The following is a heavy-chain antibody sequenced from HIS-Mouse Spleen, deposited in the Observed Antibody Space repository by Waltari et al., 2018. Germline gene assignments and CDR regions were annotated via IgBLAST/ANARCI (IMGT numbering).Heavy chain of an antibody. CDR2: NYYSGST. CDR1: GGSISSSNYY. J-gene: IGHJ2*01. D-gene: IGHD7-27*01. CDR3: ARSRTGGWYFDL. V-gene: IGHV4-39*07. Sequence: QLQLQESGPGLVKPSETLYLTCTVPGGSISSSNYYWGWIRQPPGKGLVWIGSNYYSGSTYYNPSLKSRVTIAVDTSKNQFSLKLSSVTAADTAVYYCARSRTGGWYFDLWGRGTLVTVSS.